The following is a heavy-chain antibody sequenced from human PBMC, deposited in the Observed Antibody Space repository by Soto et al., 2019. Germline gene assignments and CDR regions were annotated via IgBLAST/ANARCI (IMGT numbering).Heavy chain of an antibody. CDR2: IYYSGST. V-gene: IGHV4-59*01. CDR3: ARDNFLGGALATDH. CDR1: GGSISSYY. J-gene: IGHJ4*02. Sequence: SETLSLTCTVSGGSISSYYWSWIRQPPGKGLEWIGYIYYSGSTNYNPSLKSRVTISVDTSKNQFSLKLSSVTAADTAVYYCARDNFLGGALATDHWGQGTLVNVYS. D-gene: IGHD1-20*01.